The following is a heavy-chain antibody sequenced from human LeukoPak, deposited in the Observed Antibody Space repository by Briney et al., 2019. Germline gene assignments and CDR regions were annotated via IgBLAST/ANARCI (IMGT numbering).Heavy chain of an antibody. D-gene: IGHD3-9*01. Sequence: SVKVSCKASGGTFSSYAISGVRQAPGKGLEWMGGIIPIFGTANYAQKFQGRVTITADKSTSTAYMELSSLRSEDTAVYYCARGNYDSLTGYYRLRAFDYWGQGTLVTVSS. CDR1: GGTFSSYA. V-gene: IGHV1-69*06. CDR2: IIPIFGTA. J-gene: IGHJ4*02. CDR3: ARGNYDSLTGYYRLRAFDY.